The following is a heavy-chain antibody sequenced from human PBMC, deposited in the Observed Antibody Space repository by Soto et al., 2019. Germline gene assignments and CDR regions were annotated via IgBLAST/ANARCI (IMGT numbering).Heavy chain of an antibody. J-gene: IGHJ4*02. CDR3: ARYGSGECNRGSCYSPFDY. CDR2: IYYSGTT. CDR1: GRSISSFSYY. V-gene: IGHV4-30-4*01. Sequence: QVQLQESGPGLVKPSQTLSLTCTVSGRSISSFSYYWIWIRQPPGKGREWFGYIYYSGTTYYNPSLRSRVTLSVDTYRNPCSLKLSSVTAEDTAVYYCARYGSGECNRGSCYSPFDYWGQGTLVTVSS. D-gene: IGHD2-15*01.